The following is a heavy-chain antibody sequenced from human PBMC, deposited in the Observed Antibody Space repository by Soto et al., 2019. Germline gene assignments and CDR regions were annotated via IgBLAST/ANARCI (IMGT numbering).Heavy chain of an antibody. J-gene: IGHJ5*02. Sequence: PSETLSLTCAVYGGSFSGYYWSWIRQPPGKGLEWIGETNHSGSTNYNPSLKSRVTISVDTSKNQFSLKLSSVTAADTAVYYCARGVSIAARRSFDPWGQGTLVTVSS. D-gene: IGHD6-6*01. V-gene: IGHV4-34*01. CDR2: TNHSGST. CDR3: ARGVSIAARRSFDP. CDR1: GGSFSGYY.